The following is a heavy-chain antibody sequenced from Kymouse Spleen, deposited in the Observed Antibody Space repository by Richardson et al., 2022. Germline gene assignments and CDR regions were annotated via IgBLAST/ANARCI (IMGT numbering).Heavy chain of an antibody. V-gene: IGHV4-39*01. CDR3: ARHVDYVWGSYRYTGGWFDP. J-gene: IGHJ5*02. CDR2: IYYSGST. CDR1: GGSISSSSYY. D-gene: IGHD3-16*02. Sequence: QLQLQESGPGLVKPSETLSLTCTVSGGSISSSSYYWGWIRQPPGKGLEWIGSIYYSGSTYYNPSLKSRVTISVDTSKNQFSLKLSSVTAADTAVYYCARHVDYVWGSYRYTGGWFDPWGQGTLVTVSS.